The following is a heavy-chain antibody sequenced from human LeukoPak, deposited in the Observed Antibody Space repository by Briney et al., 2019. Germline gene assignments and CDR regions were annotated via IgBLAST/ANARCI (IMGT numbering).Heavy chain of an antibody. V-gene: IGHV4-59*01. J-gene: IGHJ3*02. CDR3: GRDRRRELVHAFDI. Sequence: SETLSLTCTISGXSISSYYWSWIRQPPGKGLEWIAYINYSGNTNYNPSLKSRVTISVDTSKNQFSMKLSSVTTADTAVYYCGRDRRRELVHAFDIWGQGTMVTVSS. CDR1: GXSISSYY. D-gene: IGHD1-7*01. CDR2: INYSGNT.